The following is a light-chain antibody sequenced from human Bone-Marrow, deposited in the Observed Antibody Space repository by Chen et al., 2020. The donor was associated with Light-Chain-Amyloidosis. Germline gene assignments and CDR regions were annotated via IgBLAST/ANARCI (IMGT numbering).Light chain of an antibody. CDR3: QVWDSSSDRPV. V-gene: IGLV3-21*02. J-gene: IGLJ3*02. Sequence: SYVWPPPSSVSVALGRTATIAGRGNNIGSTSVHWYQQTPGQAPLLVVYDDIDRPSGFPERLSASNSADTATLTISTVEAADEADYYCQVWDSSSDRPVFGGGTKLTVL. CDR2: DDI. CDR1: NIGSTS.